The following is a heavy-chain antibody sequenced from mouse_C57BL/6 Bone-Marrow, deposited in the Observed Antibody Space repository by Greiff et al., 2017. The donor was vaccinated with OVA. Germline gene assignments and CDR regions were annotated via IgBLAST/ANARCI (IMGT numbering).Heavy chain of an antibody. CDR1: GFSLTSYG. CDR3: AKMGLSGGTGYFDV. V-gene: IGHV2-5*01. D-gene: IGHD4-1*01. J-gene: IGHJ1*03. Sequence: QVQLQQSGPGLVQPSQSLSITCTVSGFSLTSYGVHWVRQSPGKGLEWLGVIWRGGSTDYNAAFMSRLSITTDNSKSQVFFKMNSLQADDTAVYYGAKMGLSGGTGYFDVWGTGTTVTVSS. CDR2: IWRGGST.